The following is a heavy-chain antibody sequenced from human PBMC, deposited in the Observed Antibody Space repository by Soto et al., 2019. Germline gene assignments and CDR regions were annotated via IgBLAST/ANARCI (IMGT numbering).Heavy chain of an antibody. J-gene: IGHJ4*02. CDR2: INQDGSDK. V-gene: IGHV3-7*05. D-gene: IGHD3-16*01. Sequence: EVQLVESGGGLVQPGGSLRLSCAVSGFTFSNSWLSWVRQAPGKGLEWVANINQDGSDKYYVDSVKGRFTISRDNAKNSLYLQMNSLTAEDTAIYYCARVSPVMSPGYWGQGTLVTVSS. CDR3: ARVSPVMSPGY. CDR1: GFTFSNSW.